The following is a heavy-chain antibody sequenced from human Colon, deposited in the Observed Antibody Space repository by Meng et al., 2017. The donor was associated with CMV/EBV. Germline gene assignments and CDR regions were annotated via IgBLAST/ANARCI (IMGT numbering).Heavy chain of an antibody. CDR2: ITRSGTYR. J-gene: IGHJ5*02. D-gene: IGHD2-8*01. V-gene: IGHV3-21*01. CDR1: GFDFSAFG. Sequence: GGSLRLSCAASGFDFSAFGMNWLRQAPGKGLEWVASITRSGTYRDYADSVKGRFTISRDNSKNSVTLQMNILRVEDTATYFCAKDTHPKTDNLAVLVYVRPYNSFDTWGQGTLVTVSS. CDR3: AKDTHPKTDNLAVLVYVRPYNSFDT.